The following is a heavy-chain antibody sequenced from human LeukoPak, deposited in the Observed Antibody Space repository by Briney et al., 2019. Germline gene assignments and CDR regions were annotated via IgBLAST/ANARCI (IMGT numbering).Heavy chain of an antibody. V-gene: IGHV3-7*01. D-gene: IGHD3-22*01. CDR3: ARGSYYDTSGYVNWYFDL. Sequence: GGSLRLSCAASGFPFSNYWMSWVRQAPGKGLEWVASIMQGGNEKYYVDSEKGRFTISRDNAKNSLYLQMNSLRAEDTTLYYCARGSYYDTSGYVNWYFDLSGRGTLVTVSS. CDR2: IMQGGNEK. J-gene: IGHJ2*01. CDR1: GFPFSNYW.